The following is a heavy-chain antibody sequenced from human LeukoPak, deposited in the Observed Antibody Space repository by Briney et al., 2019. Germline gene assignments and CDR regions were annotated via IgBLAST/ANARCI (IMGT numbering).Heavy chain of an antibody. Sequence: GESLKISCKGSGYSFTSYWIGWVRPMPGKGLEWMGIIYPGDSDTRYSPSFQGQVTISADKSISTAYLQWSSLKASDTAMYYCARLGYDSSGYVEYFQHWGQGTLVTVSS. J-gene: IGHJ1*01. D-gene: IGHD3-22*01. V-gene: IGHV5-51*01. CDR3: ARLGYDSSGYVEYFQH. CDR2: IYPGDSDT. CDR1: GYSFTSYW.